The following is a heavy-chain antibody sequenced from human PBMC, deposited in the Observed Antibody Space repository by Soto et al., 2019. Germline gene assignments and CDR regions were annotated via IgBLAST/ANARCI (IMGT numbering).Heavy chain of an antibody. V-gene: IGHV4-38-2*02. D-gene: IGHD2-2*01. J-gene: IGHJ6*02. CDR2: IYHSVST. CDR1: GYSISSGYY. CDR3: ARDQSRRYRSSTSCYGMDV. Sequence: SETLSLTGAVSGYSISSGYYWGWIRQPPGKGLEWIGSIYHSVSTYYNPSLKSRVTISVDTSKNQFSLKLSSVTAADTAVYYCARDQSRRYRSSTSCYGMDVWGQRTTVTVS.